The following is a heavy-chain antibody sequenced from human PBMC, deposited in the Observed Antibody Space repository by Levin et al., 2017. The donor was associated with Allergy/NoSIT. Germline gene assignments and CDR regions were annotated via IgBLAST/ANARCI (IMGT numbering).Heavy chain of an antibody. V-gene: IGHV3-74*01. D-gene: IGHD3-10*01. CDR3: ARAPTYYYGSGSYYNSWYFDL. J-gene: IGHJ2*01. Sequence: GGSLRLSCAASGFTFSSYWMHWVRQAPGKGLVWVSRINSDGSSTSYADSVKGRFTISRDNAKNTLYLQMNSLRAEDTAVYYCARAPTYYYGSGSYYNSWYFDLWGRGTLVTVSS. CDR1: GFTFSSYW. CDR2: INSDGSST.